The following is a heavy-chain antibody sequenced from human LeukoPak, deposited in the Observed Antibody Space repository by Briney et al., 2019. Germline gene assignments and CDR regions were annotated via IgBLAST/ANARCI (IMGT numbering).Heavy chain of an antibody. Sequence: PGGSLRLSCTASGFTFSDYYMTWVRQAPGKGLEWTSYISNSGKTIFYADSMKGRFTISRDNARNSLFLVVNSLTAEDTAVYFCVRGGWDHWGLGTLVTVSS. V-gene: IGHV3-11*04. CDR2: ISNSGKTI. CDR3: VRGGWDH. J-gene: IGHJ4*02. CDR1: GFTFSDYY. D-gene: IGHD3-16*01.